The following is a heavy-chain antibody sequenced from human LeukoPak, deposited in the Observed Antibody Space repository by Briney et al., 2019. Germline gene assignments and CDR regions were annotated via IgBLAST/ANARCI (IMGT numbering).Heavy chain of an antibody. CDR1: GFSFSGYA. D-gene: IGHD2-2*01. CDR3: AKDLTCRMTSPGDAFDI. V-gene: IGHV3-23*01. CDR2: ISGSGGST. J-gene: IGHJ3*02. Sequence: GGSLRLSCAASGFSFSGYAMSWVRQAPGKGLEWVSGISGSGGSTYYADSVKGRFTISRDSSKNTLYLQMNSLRAEDTAVYYCAKDLTCRMTSPGDAFDIWGQGTVVPVSS.